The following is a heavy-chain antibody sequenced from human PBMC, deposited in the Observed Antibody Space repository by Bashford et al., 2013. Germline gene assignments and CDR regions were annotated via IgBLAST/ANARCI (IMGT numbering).Heavy chain of an antibody. V-gene: IGHV1-8*01. CDR2: MNPNSGNT. Sequence: ASVKVSCKASGYTFTSYDINWVRQATGQGLEWMGWMNPNSGNTGYAQKFQGRVTMTRNTSISTAYMELSSLRSEDTAVYYCARGHYGFWRTYLTYGMDVWGQGTTVTVSS. J-gene: IGHJ6*02. CDR3: ARGHYGFWRTYLTYGMDV. CDR1: GYTFTSYD. D-gene: IGHD3-3*01.